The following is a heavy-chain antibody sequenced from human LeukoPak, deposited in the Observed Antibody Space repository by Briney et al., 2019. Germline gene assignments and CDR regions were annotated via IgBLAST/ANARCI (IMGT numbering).Heavy chain of an antibody. V-gene: IGHV5-51*01. CDR3: ARRMRYCSGGSCYSHSYYMDV. D-gene: IGHD2-15*01. CDR2: IYPGDSDT. CDR1: GYSFTSYW. J-gene: IGHJ6*03. Sequence: GESLKISCKGSGYSFTSYWIGWVRQMPGEGLEWMGIIYPGDSDTRYSPSFQGQVTISADKSISTAYLQWSSLKASDTAMYYCARRMRYCSGGSCYSHSYYMDVWGKGTTVTVSS.